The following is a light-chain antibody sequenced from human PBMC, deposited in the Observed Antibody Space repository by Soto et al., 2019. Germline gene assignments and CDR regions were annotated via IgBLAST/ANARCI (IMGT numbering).Light chain of an antibody. CDR3: VSYTRINTYV. V-gene: IGLV2-14*03. CDR1: ISDVGGNDY. J-gene: IGLJ1*01. CDR2: DVS. Sequence: QSVLTQPASVSGSPGQSITISCTGTISDVGGNDYVSWYQQHPGKAPKVIIYDVSYRPSGISNRFSGSKSGNTASLVISGLQAEDEAKYYCVSYTRINTYVFGTGPKLTVL.